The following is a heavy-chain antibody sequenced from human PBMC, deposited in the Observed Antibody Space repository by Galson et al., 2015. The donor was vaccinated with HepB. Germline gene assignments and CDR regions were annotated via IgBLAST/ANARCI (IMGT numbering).Heavy chain of an antibody. CDR2: VLPVFDTP. D-gene: IGHD3-22*01. V-gene: IGHV1-69*13. J-gene: IGHJ4*02. Sequence: SVKVSCKASGGTFSSYAFNWVRQAPGQGLEWMGGVLPVFDTPIYAQKFQDRVTIIAGESTSTVYMEMNRLRSEDTAVYYCARDRHNYYDSRGYSGSFGIWGQGTLVTVSS. CDR1: GGTFSSYA. CDR3: ARDRHNYYDSRGYSGSFGI.